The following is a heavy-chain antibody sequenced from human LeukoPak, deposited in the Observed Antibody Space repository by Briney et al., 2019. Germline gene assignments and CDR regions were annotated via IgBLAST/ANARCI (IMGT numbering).Heavy chain of an antibody. CDR1: GGSISSGGYY. CDR3: ARGRGGNSKNYFDY. D-gene: IGHD4-23*01. Sequence: PSETLSLTCTVSGGSISSGGYYWSWIRQHPGKGLEWIGYNYYSGSTYYNPSLKSRVTISVDTSKNQFSLKLSSVTAADTAVYYYARGRGGNSKNYFDYWGQGTLVTVSS. J-gene: IGHJ4*02. V-gene: IGHV4-31*03. CDR2: NYYSGST.